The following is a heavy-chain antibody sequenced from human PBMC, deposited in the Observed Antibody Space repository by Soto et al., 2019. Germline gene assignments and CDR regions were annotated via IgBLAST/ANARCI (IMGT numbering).Heavy chain of an antibody. CDR1: GYTFTSYV. J-gene: IGHJ5*02. CDR2: MNPNSGNT. CDR3: ARGPTYYYDSSGHLYNWFDP. V-gene: IGHV1-8*02. Sequence: GASVKVSCKASGYTFTSYVISWVRQATGQGLEWMGWMNPNSGNTGYAQKFQGRVTMTRNTSISTAYMELSSLRSEDTAVYYCARGPTYYYDSSGHLYNWFDPWGQGTLSPSPQ. D-gene: IGHD3-22*01.